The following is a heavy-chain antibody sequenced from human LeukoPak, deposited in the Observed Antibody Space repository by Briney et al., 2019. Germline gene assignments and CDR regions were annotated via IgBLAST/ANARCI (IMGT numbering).Heavy chain of an antibody. CDR1: GYSISSGYY. CDR3: ARDLTNPTFWSGYYYMDV. J-gene: IGHJ6*03. CDR2: IYHSGST. Sequence: KASETLSLTCTVSGYSISSGYYWGWIRQPPGKGLEWIGSIYHSGSTYYNPSLKSRVTISVDTSKNQFSLKLSSVTAADTAVYYCARDLTNPTFWSGYYYMDVWGKGTTVTVSS. D-gene: IGHD3-3*01. V-gene: IGHV4-38-2*02.